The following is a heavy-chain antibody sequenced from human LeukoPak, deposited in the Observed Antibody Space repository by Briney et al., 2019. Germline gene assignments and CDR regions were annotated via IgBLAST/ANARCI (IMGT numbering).Heavy chain of an antibody. Sequence: GGSLRLSCAGSGFIFSSYAMSWVRQAPGKGLEWVSAISGSGGSTYNADSVKGRFTISRDNSKNTLYLQMNSLRAEDTAVYYCAKDHGYNGFFDYWGQGTLVTVSS. J-gene: IGHJ4*02. CDR1: GFIFSSYA. D-gene: IGHD5-24*01. CDR3: AKDHGYNGFFDY. V-gene: IGHV3-23*01. CDR2: ISGSGGST.